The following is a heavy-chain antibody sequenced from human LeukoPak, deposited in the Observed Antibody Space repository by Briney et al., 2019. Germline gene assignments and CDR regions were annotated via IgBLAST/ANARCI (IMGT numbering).Heavy chain of an antibody. J-gene: IGHJ4*02. V-gene: IGHV3-48*01. CDR2: ISSSSSTI. Sequence: GGSLRLSCAASGFTFGSYSMNWVRQAPGKGLEWVSYISSSSSTIYYADSVKGRFTISRDNSKNTLYLQMNSLRAEDTAVYYCASPPWSLGGQGTLVTVSS. CDR3: ASPPWSL. D-gene: IGHD2-15*01. CDR1: GFTFGSYS.